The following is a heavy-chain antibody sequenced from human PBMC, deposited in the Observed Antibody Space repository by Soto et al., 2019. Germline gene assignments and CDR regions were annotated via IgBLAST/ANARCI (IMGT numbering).Heavy chain of an antibody. CDR1: GGSISSYY. D-gene: IGHD6-19*01. CDR3: ARDRGLVEVDY. CDR2: IYTSGTT. Sequence: SETLSLTCTVSGGSISSYYWSWIRQPAGKGLEWIGRIYTSGTTNYNPSLKSRVTMSVDTSKNQFSLQLSSVPGEVTAVYCCARDRGLVEVDYWGQGTLVTVSS. J-gene: IGHJ4*02. V-gene: IGHV4-4*07.